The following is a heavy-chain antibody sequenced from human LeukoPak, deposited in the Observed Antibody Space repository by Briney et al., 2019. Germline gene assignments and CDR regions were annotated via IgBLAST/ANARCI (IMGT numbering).Heavy chain of an antibody. CDR3: ARENAMRGGSFDY. CDR1: GGSISSYY. CDR2: IYYSGST. Sequence: SETLSLTCTVSGGSISSYYWSWIRQPPGKGLEWIGYIYYSGSTNYNPSLKSRVTISVDTSKNQFSLKLSSVTAADTAVYYCARENAMRGGSFDYWGQGTLVTVSS. J-gene: IGHJ4*02. D-gene: IGHD2-2*01. V-gene: IGHV4-59*01.